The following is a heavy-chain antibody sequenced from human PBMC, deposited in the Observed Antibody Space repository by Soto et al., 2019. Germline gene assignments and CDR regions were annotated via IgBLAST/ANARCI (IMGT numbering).Heavy chain of an antibody. J-gene: IGHJ6*02. CDR1: GGSISSSSYY. D-gene: IGHD6-13*01. CDR3: AKDSPNSSSWTWANYYYGMDV. V-gene: IGHV4-39*02. CDR2: IYYSGST. Sequence: SETLSLTCTVSGGSISSSSYYWGWIRQPPGKGLEWIGSIYYSGSTYYNPSLKSRVTISVDTSKNQFSLKLSSVTAADTAVYYCAKDSPNSSSWTWANYYYGMDVWGQGTTVTVSS.